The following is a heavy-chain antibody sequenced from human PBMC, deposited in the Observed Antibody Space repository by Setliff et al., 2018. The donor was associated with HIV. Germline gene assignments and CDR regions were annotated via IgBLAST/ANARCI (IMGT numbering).Heavy chain of an antibody. Sequence: GGSLRLSCVASGFTFSNYWMSWVRQAPGKGLEWVANIKQDESAKFYVDSVEGRFTISRDNAQNSLYLQMNSLRAEDTAVYYCARRGGGYEDSSGYLWAHDYWGQGTLVTVS. CDR1: GFTFSNYW. CDR2: IKQDESAK. V-gene: IGHV3-7*01. CDR3: ARRGGGYEDSSGYLWAHDY. D-gene: IGHD3-22*01. J-gene: IGHJ4*02.